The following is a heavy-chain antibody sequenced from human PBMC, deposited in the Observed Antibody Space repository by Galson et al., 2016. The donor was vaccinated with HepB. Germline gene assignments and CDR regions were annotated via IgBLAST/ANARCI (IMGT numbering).Heavy chain of an antibody. V-gene: IGHV6-1*01. CDR3: ARGGWGDFNWFDP. J-gene: IGHJ5*02. D-gene: IGHD2-21*01. CDR1: GDSVSSNSVA. CDR2: TYYRSKWHT. Sequence: CAISGDSVSSNSVAWNWIRQSPSRGLEWLARTYYRSKWHTDYAPSFSSRIALSPDTSKNQFSLQLNSVTPEDTAVYYCARGGWGDFNWFDPWGQGILVTVSS.